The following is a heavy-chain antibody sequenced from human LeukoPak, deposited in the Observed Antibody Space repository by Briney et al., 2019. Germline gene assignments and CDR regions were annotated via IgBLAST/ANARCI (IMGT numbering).Heavy chain of an antibody. CDR1: GGSISSYY. CDR3: ARHYCSGGSCYLAY. D-gene: IGHD2-15*01. Sequence: SETLSLTCTVSGGSISSYYWSWIRQPPGKGLEWIGYIYYSGSTNYNPSLKSRVTISVDTSKNQFSLKLSSVTAVDTAVYYCARHYCSGGSCYLAYWGQGTLVTVSS. CDR2: IYYSGST. J-gene: IGHJ4*02. V-gene: IGHV4-59*01.